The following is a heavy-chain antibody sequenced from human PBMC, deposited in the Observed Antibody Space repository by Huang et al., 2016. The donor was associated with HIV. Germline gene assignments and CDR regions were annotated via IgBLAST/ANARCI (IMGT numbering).Heavy chain of an antibody. CDR1: GYSFTNFW. J-gene: IGHJ6*03. Sequence: DVQLEQSGAEVKKPGEPLKISCKGSGYSFTNFWIGWVRQMPGKGLEWMGIIYPGDSHPRYSPSFQGQVTISVDESINTAYLQFSSLKASDSATYFCVRTQGGKGYFSGHFYYYMDVWGRGTTVTVSS. CDR3: VRTQGGKGYFSGHFYYYMDV. CDR2: IYPGDSHP. V-gene: IGHV5-51*03. D-gene: IGHD1-26*01.